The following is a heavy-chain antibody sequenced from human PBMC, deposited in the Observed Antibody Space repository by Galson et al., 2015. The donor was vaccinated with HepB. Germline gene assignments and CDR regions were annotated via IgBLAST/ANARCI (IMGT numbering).Heavy chain of an antibody. Sequence: SVKVSCKASGGTFSSYAISWVRQAPGQGLEWMERIIPILGIANYAQKFQGRVTITADKSTSTAYMELSSLRSEDTAVYYCARLAHNYGDYTAGWFDPWGQGTLVTVSS. CDR1: GGTFSSYA. CDR2: IIPILGIA. CDR3: ARLAHNYGDYTAGWFDP. J-gene: IGHJ5*02. V-gene: IGHV1-69*04. D-gene: IGHD4-17*01.